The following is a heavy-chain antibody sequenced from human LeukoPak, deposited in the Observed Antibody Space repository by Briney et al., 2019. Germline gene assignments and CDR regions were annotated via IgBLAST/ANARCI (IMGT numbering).Heavy chain of an antibody. D-gene: IGHD6-6*01. J-gene: IGHJ4*02. Sequence: ASVKVSCKASGGTFSSYAISWVRQAPGQGLEWMGRIIPILGIANYAQKFQGRVTITADKSTSTAYMELSSLRSEDTAVYYCARYSSSSGGDYFDYWGQGTLVTVSS. CDR2: IIPILGIA. CDR1: GGTFSSYA. CDR3: ARYSSSSGGDYFDY. V-gene: IGHV1-69*04.